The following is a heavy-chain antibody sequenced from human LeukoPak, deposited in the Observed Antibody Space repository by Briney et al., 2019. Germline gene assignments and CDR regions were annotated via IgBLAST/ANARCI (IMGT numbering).Heavy chain of an antibody. V-gene: IGHV1-2*02. J-gene: IGHJ5*02. CDR1: GYTFTYYD. Sequence: ASVKVSCRASGYTFTYYDMHWVRQAPGQRLEWMGWINPDNGGTNYAQKFQGRVTMTRDTSIRTVYMDLSRLRSDDTAVFYCTREARVGKWYDPWGQGTQVTVSS. CDR3: TREARVGKWYDP. D-gene: IGHD2-2*01. CDR2: INPDNGGT.